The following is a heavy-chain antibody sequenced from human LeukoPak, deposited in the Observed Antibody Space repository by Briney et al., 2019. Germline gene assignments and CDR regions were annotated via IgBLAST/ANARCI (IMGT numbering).Heavy chain of an antibody. CDR2: ISGSGGST. CDR1: GFTFSSYA. CDR3: AKVQVTLGSSWPRAPFDY. Sequence: GGSLRLSCAASGFTFSSYAMSWGRQAPGKGPEWGSAISGSGGSTYYADSVKGRFTISRDNSKNTLYLQMNSLRAEDTAVYYCAKVQVTLGSSWPRAPFDYWGQGTLVTVSS. D-gene: IGHD6-13*01. V-gene: IGHV3-23*01. J-gene: IGHJ4*02.